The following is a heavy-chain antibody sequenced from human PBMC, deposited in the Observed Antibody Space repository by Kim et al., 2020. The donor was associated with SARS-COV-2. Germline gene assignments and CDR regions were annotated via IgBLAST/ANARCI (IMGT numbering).Heavy chain of an antibody. V-gene: IGHV3-74*01. CDR3: ARDRDRYYGSGSYVH. Sequence: DSVKGRFTISRDNAKNTLYLQMNSLRAEDTAVYYCARDRDRYYGSGSYVHWGQGTLVTVSS. J-gene: IGHJ4*02. D-gene: IGHD3-10*01.